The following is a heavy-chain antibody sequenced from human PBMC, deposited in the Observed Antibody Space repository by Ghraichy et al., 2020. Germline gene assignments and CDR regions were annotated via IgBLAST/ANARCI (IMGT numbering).Heavy chain of an antibody. CDR2: ISSSSSTI. CDR3: ARDKDLYRNYYYYGMDV. J-gene: IGHJ6*02. CDR1: GFTFSSYS. Sequence: GSLRLSCAASGFTFSSYSMNWVRQAPGKGLEWVSYISSSSSTIYYADSVKGRFTISRDNAKNSLYLQMNSLRDEDTAVYYCARDKDLYRNYYYYGMDVWGQGTTVTVSS. D-gene: IGHD2-2*02. V-gene: IGHV3-48*02.